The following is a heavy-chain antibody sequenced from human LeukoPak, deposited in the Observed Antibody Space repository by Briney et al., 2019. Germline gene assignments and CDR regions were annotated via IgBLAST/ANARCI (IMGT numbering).Heavy chain of an antibody. CDR2: IIPILGIA. CDR3: ARSTDCSSTSCNASPAGDY. D-gene: IGHD2-2*01. Sequence: SVKVSCKASGGTFSSYTISWVRQAPGQGLEWMGRIIPILGIANYAQKFQGRVTITADKSTSTAYMELRSLRSDDTAVYYCARSTDCSSTSCNASPAGDYWGQGTLVTVSS. V-gene: IGHV1-69*02. CDR1: GGTFSSYT. J-gene: IGHJ4*02.